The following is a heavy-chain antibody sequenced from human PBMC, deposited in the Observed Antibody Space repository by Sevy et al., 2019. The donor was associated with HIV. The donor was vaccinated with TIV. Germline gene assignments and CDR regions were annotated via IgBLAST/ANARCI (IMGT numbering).Heavy chain of an antibody. D-gene: IGHD3-22*01. CDR3: ARDRKYYDSSGYGHAFDI. V-gene: IGHV1-18*01. Sequence: ASVKVSCKASGYTFTSYGISWVRQAPGQGLEWMGWISAYNGNTNYAQKLQGRVTMTTDTSTSTAYMELRSLRSDDTAVYYCARDRKYYDSSGYGHAFDIWGQGTMVTVSS. CDR2: ISAYNGNT. J-gene: IGHJ3*02. CDR1: GYTFTSYG.